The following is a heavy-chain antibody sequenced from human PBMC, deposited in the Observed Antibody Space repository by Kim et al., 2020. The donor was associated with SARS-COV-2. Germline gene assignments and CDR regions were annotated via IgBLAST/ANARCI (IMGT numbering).Heavy chain of an antibody. D-gene: IGHD3-16*01. V-gene: IGHV3-23*01. Sequence: GGSLRLSCVASGFSFRSYAMDWVRQAPGKGLEWVSAISATGGDTFYADSVRGRFTISRDNSKNTLYLQMDNLRNEDTALYYCAKDPVGGLDYWGQGTLVSVSS. J-gene: IGHJ4*02. CDR3: AKDPVGGLDY. CDR2: ISATGGDT. CDR1: GFSFRSYA.